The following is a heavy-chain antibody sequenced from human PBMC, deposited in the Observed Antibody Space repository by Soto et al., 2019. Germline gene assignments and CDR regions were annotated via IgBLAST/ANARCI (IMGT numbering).Heavy chain of an antibody. V-gene: IGHV3-66*01. J-gene: IGHJ5*02. Sequence: EVQLVESGGGLVQPGGCLRVSCAASGVTVNSNYMSWVRQAPGKGLEWVSVIYSGGTTYYADSVKGRFTISRDNSKNTLYLQMNSLRAEDTAVYYCARNGDSSDYRGWFDPWGQGTLVTVSS. CDR3: ARNGDSSDYRGWFDP. CDR2: IYSGGTT. CDR1: GVTVNSNY. D-gene: IGHD3-22*01.